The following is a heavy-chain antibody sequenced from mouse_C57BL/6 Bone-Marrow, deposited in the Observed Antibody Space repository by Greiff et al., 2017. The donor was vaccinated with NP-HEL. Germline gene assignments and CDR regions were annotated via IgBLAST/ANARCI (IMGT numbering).Heavy chain of an antibody. Sequence: EVKLMESGGGLVKPGGSLKLSCAASGFTFSSYTMSWVRQTPEKRLEWVATISGGGGNTYYPDSVKGRFTISRDNAKNTLYLQMSSLRSEDTALYYCARQEGWLPFAYWGQGTLVTVSA. D-gene: IGHD2-2*01. CDR2: ISGGGGNT. V-gene: IGHV5-9*01. CDR1: GFTFSSYT. CDR3: ARQEGWLPFAY. J-gene: IGHJ3*01.